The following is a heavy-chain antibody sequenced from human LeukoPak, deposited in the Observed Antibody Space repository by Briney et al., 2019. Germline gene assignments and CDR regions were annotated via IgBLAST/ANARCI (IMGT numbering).Heavy chain of an antibody. Sequence: PGGSLRLSCAASGFTFSSYAMHWVRQAPGKGLEWVAVISYDGSNKYYADSVKGRFTISRDNSKNTLYLQMNSLRAEDTAVYYCAREGYSSTADYYMDVWGKGTTVTVSS. J-gene: IGHJ6*03. CDR1: GFTFSSYA. CDR2: ISYDGSNK. V-gene: IGHV3-30-3*01. CDR3: AREGYSSTADYYMDV. D-gene: IGHD6-13*01.